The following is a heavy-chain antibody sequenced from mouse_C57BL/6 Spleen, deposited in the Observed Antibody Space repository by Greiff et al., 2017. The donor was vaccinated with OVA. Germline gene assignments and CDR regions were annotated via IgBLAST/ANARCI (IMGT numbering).Heavy chain of an antibody. V-gene: IGHV1-62-2*01. D-gene: IGHD2-4*01. CDR2: FYPGSGSI. CDR3: ARHGGDDYDGQYYYAMDY. CDR1: GYTFTEYT. J-gene: IGHJ4*01. Sequence: QVQLKQSGAELVKPGASVKLSCKASGYTFTEYTIHWVKQRSGQGLEWIGWFYPGSGSIKYNEKFKDKATLTADKSSSTVYMELSRLTSEDSAVYCCARHGGDDYDGQYYYAMDYWGQGTSVTVSS.